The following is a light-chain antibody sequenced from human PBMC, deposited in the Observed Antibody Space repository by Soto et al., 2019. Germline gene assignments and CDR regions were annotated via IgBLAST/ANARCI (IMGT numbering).Light chain of an antibody. J-gene: IGKJ5*01. CDR2: GAS. CDR1: QSVSSSY. V-gene: IGKV3-20*01. CDR3: QQYGRSPLIT. Sequence: IVLTQSPGTLSLSPGERATLSCRASQSVSSSYLAWYQQKPCQAPRLLIYGASSRATGIPDRFSGSGSGTDFTLTISRLEPEDFAVYYCQQYGRSPLITFGQGTRLEIK.